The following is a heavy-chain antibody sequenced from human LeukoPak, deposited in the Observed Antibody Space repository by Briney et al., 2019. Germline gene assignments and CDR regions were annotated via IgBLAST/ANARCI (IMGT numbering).Heavy chain of an antibody. V-gene: IGHV3-53*01. J-gene: IGHJ5*02. CDR2: IYSGGST. D-gene: IGHD6-13*01. CDR3: ARGNGYSSSWYNSYWFDP. Sequence: PGRSLRLSCAASGFTVSSNYMSWVRQAPGKGLEWVSVIYSGGSTYYADSVKGRFTISRDNSKNTLYLQMNSLRAEDTAVYYCARGNGYSSSWYNSYWFDPWGQGTLVTVSS. CDR1: GFTVSSNY.